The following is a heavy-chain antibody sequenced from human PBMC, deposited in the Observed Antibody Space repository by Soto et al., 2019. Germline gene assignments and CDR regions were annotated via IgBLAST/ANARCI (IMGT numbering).Heavy chain of an antibody. Sequence: GGSLRLSCGASGFTITDYYMSWIRQAPGKGLEWVSHISSVGTTTYYADSVKGRFSISMDNAKNSLYLQMNSLRAEDTAVYYCARDQEGSGSHWLGYNYYAMDVWGQGPTVTVSS. CDR2: ISSVGTTT. CDR1: GFTITDYY. D-gene: IGHD3-10*01. J-gene: IGHJ6*02. CDR3: ARDQEGSGSHWLGYNYYAMDV. V-gene: IGHV3-11*01.